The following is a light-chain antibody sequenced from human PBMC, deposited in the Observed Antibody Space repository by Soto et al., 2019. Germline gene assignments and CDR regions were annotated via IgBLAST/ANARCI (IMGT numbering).Light chain of an antibody. CDR1: QSISSW. CDR2: KAS. CDR3: QQYNSYPYT. V-gene: IGKV1-5*03. J-gene: IGKJ2*01. Sequence: DIQMTQSPSTLSASVGDRVTITCRASQSISSWLAWYQQKPGKAPKLLTYKASSLESGVTSRFSGSGSGTEFTLTISSLQPDDFATYYCQQYNSYPYTFGQGTKLEIK.